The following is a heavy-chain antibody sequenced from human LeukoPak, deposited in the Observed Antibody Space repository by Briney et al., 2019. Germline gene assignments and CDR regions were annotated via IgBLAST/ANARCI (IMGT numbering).Heavy chain of an antibody. V-gene: IGHV4-4*02. CDR1: GVSISDRSYY. J-gene: IGHJ6*02. CDR2: IYLYGTT. Sequence: SETLSLTCGVSGVSISDRSYYWSWVRQSPVKGLEWIGEIYLYGTTNYNPSFTSRVTMSVDRSRNQFSLKLTSVTAADTAVYYCARQKWEQQGRDYYFNGLDVWGPGTTVIVSS. D-gene: IGHD1/OR15-1a*01. CDR3: ARQKWEQQGRDYYFNGLDV.